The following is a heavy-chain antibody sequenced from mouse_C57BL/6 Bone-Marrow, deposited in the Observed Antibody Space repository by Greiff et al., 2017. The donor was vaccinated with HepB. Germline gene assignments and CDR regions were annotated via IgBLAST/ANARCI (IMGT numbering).Heavy chain of an antibody. CDR1: GFSLSTFGMG. Sequence: QVTLQQSGPGLLQPPPPLSLPCNSSGFSLSTFGMGVGWIRQPSGKGLEWLAHIWWDDDKYYNPALKSRLTISKDTSKNQGFLKIANVDTADTATYYCARLNRDNCDGDYWGQGTTLTVSS. J-gene: IGHJ2*01. V-gene: IGHV8-8*01. CDR3: ARLNRDNCDGDY. D-gene: IGHD4-1*02. CDR2: IWWDDDK.